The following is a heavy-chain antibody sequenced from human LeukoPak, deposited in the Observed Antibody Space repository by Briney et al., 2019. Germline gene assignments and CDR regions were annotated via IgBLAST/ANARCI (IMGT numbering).Heavy chain of an antibody. CDR3: AKGYHRDFWSGSYFDY. Sequence: GGSLRLSCAASGFTFSGYAMSWVRQAPGKGLEWVSTISGSGGSTYYADSVKGRFTISRDNSKSTLYLQMNSLRAEDTAVYYCAKGYHRDFWSGSYFDYWGQGTLVTVSS. J-gene: IGHJ4*02. CDR2: ISGSGGST. V-gene: IGHV3-23*01. D-gene: IGHD3-3*01. CDR1: GFTFSGYA.